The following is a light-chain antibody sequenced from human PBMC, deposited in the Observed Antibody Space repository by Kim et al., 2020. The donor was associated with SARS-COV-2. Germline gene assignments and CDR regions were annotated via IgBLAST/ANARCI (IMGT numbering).Light chain of an antibody. CDR3: QQYNSYPIT. CDR1: QSISSW. V-gene: IGKV1-5*01. Sequence: ASVGDRVTITCRASQSISSWLAWYQQKPGKAPKLLIYDASSLESGVPSRFSGSGSGTEFTLTIGSLQPDDFATYYCQQYNSYPITFGQGTRLEIK. J-gene: IGKJ5*01. CDR2: DAS.